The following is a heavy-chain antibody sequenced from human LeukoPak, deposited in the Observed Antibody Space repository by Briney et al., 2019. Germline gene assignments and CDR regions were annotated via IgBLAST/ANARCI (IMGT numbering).Heavy chain of an antibody. CDR2: IRYDGSNK. J-gene: IGHJ4*02. CDR1: GFTFSSYG. D-gene: IGHD3-3*01. V-gene: IGHV3-30*02. CDR3: AKGPVRITIFGVVNNFDY. Sequence: GGSLRLSCAASGFTFSSYGMHWVRQAPGKGLEWVAFIRYDGSNKYYADSVKGRFTISRDNSKNTLYLQMNSLRAEDTAVYCCAKGPVRITIFGVVNNFDYWGQGTLVTVSS.